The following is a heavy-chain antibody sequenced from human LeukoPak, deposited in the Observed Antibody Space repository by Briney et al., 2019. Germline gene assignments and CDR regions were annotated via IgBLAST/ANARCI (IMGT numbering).Heavy chain of an antibody. CDR1: GYTFTVYY. V-gene: IGHV1-2*06. CDR2: INPNSGGT. Sequence: GASVKVSCKASGYTFTVYYMHWVRQAPGQGLEWMGRINPNSGGTNYAQKFQGRVTMTRDTSISTAYMELSRLRSDDTAVYYCARDHLGSGYLFDYWGQGTLVTLSS. D-gene: IGHD3-22*01. J-gene: IGHJ4*02. CDR3: ARDHLGSGYLFDY.